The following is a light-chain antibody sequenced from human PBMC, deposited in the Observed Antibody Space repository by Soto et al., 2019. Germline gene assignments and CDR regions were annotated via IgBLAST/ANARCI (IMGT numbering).Light chain of an antibody. CDR1: QSVSSIY. Sequence: EMGVTPAPGNLSLSPGERATLSCRASQSVSSIYVAWYQQKPGQAPRLLIYGASSRATGIPDMFSGSGSGTDFTLTVSRLEPEDFAVYYCLQDGSSPRTFGQGTKVEI. J-gene: IGKJ1*01. CDR3: LQDGSSPRT. V-gene: IGKV3-20*01. CDR2: GAS.